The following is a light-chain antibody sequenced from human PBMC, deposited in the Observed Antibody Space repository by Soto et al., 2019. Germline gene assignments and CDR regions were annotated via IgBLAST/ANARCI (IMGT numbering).Light chain of an antibody. Sequence: DIQMTQSPSTLYASVGDRVTITCRASQSLSGLLAWYQQKPGKAPKLLIYDASSLESGVPSRFSGSGSGTELTLTISSLQPDDFATYFCQQYSSYWTFGQGTKVEIK. V-gene: IGKV1-5*01. CDR1: QSLSGL. CDR3: QQYSSYWT. CDR2: DAS. J-gene: IGKJ1*01.